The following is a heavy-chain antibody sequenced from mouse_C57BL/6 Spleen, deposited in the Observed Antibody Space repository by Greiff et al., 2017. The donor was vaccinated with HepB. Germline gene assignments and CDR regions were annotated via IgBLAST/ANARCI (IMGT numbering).Heavy chain of an antibody. V-gene: IGHV1-76*01. Sequence: QVQLKESGAELVRPGASVKLSCKASGYTFTDYYINWVKQRPGQGLEWIARIYPGSGNTYYNEKFKGKATLTAEKSSSTAYMQLSSLTSEDSAVYFCARAGTTRGYFDVWGTGTTVTVSS. CDR1: GYTFTDYY. CDR3: ARAGTTRGYFDV. J-gene: IGHJ1*03. CDR2: IYPGSGNT. D-gene: IGHD1-1*01.